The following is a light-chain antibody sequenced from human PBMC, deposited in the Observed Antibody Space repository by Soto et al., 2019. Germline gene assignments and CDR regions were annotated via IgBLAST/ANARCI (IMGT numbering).Light chain of an antibody. CDR3: MQGIQSPFT. CDR1: QSLVFSDGNTY. J-gene: IGKJ3*01. Sequence: DIVMTQTPLSSSVTLGQPASISCRSSQSLVFSDGNTYLTWLHQRPGQPPRLLIYQISKRFSGVPDRFSGSGAGTDFTLKISRVEAEDVGVYYCMQGIQSPFTFGPGTTVDIK. V-gene: IGKV2-24*01. CDR2: QIS.